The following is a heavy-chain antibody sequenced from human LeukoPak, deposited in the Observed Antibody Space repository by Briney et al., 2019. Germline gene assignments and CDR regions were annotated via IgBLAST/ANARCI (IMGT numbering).Heavy chain of an antibody. J-gene: IGHJ4*02. Sequence: SETLSLTCTVSGGSISSSSYYWGWIRQPPGTGLEWIGSIYYSGSTYHNPSLKSRVTISVDTSKNQFSLKLSSVTAADTAVYYCARLRIAVAGYYFDYWGQGTLVTVSS. D-gene: IGHD6-19*01. V-gene: IGHV4-39*01. CDR3: ARLRIAVAGYYFDY. CDR2: IYYSGST. CDR1: GGSISSSSYY.